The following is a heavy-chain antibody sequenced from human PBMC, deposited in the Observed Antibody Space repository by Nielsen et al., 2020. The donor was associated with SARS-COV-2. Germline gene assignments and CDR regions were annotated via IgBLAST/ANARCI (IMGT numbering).Heavy chain of an antibody. V-gene: IGHV1-69*13. CDR3: ARDLSPSGSYFTNYFDY. Sequence: SVKVSCKASGGTFSSYAISWVRQAPGQGLEWMGGIIPIFGTANYAQKFQGRVTITAEESTSTAYMELSSLRSEDTAVYYCARDLSPSGSYFTNYFDYWGQGTLVTVSS. J-gene: IGHJ4*02. CDR1: GGTFSSYA. CDR2: IIPIFGTA. D-gene: IGHD1-26*01.